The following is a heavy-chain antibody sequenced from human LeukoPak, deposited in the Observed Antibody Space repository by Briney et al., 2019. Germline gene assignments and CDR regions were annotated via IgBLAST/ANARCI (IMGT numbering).Heavy chain of an antibody. V-gene: IGHV1-69*01. CDR2: IIPIFGTA. D-gene: IGHD3-10*01. Sequence: ASVTVSFKASGGTFSSYAISWVRQAPGQGREWMGGIIPIFGTANYAQKFQGRVTITADESTSTAYMELSSLRSEDTAVYYCARFGGNYYYYYYMDVWGKGTTVTVSS. CDR1: GGTFSSYA. CDR3: ARFGGNYYYYYYMDV. J-gene: IGHJ6*03.